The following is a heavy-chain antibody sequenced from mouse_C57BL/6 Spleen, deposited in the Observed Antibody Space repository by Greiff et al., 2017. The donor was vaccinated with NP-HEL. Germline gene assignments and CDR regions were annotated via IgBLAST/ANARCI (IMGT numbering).Heavy chain of an antibody. V-gene: IGHV5-4*03. D-gene: IGHD1-1*01. CDR1: GFTFSSYA. CDR3: ARVQGLDGSRYGYFDV. J-gene: IGHJ1*03. CDR2: ISDGGSYT. Sequence: EVMLVESGGGLVKPGGSLKLSCAASGFTFSSYAMSWVRQTPEKRLEWVATISDGGSYTSYPDNVKGRFTISRDNAKNNLYLQMSHLKSEDTAMYYCARVQGLDGSRYGYFDVWGTGTTVTVSS.